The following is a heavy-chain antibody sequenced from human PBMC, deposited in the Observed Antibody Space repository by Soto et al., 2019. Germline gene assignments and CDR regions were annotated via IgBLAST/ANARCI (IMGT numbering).Heavy chain of an antibody. D-gene: IGHD1-26*01. J-gene: IGHJ4*02. CDR3: ARAMGATYDY. V-gene: IGHV4-34*09. CDR2: INHSGST. CDR1: GGSFSGYY. Sequence: PSETLSLTCAVYGGSFSGYYWSWIRQPPGKGLEWIGEINHSGSTYYNPSLKSRVTISVDTSKNQFSLKLSSVTAADTAVYYCARAMGATYDYWGQGTLVTVSS.